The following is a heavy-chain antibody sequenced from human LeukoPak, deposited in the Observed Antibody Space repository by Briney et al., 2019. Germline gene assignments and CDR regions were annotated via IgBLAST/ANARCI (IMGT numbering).Heavy chain of an antibody. J-gene: IGHJ4*02. CDR1: GDSISSSSYY. CDR3: ARLYYYDSSGYYYVRYFDY. V-gene: IGHV4-39*07. CDR2: INHSGST. Sequence: PSETLSLTCTVSGDSISSSSYYWGWIRQPPGKGLEWIGEINHSGSTNYNPSLKSRVTISVDTSKNQFSLKLSSVTAADTAVYYCARLYYYDSSGYYYVRYFDYWGQGTLVTVSS. D-gene: IGHD3-22*01.